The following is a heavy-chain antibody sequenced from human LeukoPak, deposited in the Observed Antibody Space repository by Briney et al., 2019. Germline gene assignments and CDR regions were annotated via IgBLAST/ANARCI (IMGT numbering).Heavy chain of an antibody. CDR3: AKVDRGDYSSSPVPYYNYYMNV. Sequence: GGSLRLSCAASGFTFSYYSMNWVRQAPGRGLEWVSCISSSSSLIFYSDSVRGRFTISRDNAKNLLYLHINSLRVEDTAVYYCAKVDRGDYSSSPVPYYNYYMNVWGKGTTVTVSS. CDR1: GFTFSYYS. CDR2: ISSSSSLI. J-gene: IGHJ6*03. D-gene: IGHD6-13*01. V-gene: IGHV3-21*01.